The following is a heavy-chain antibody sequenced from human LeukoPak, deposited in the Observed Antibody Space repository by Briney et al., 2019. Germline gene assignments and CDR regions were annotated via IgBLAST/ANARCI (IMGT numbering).Heavy chain of an antibody. V-gene: IGHV3-30-3*01. CDR1: GFTFSSYA. CDR3: AKGRGLWFGELDP. Sequence: GGSLRLSCAASGFTFSSYAMHWVRQAPGKGLEWVAVISYDGSNKYYADSVKGRFTISRDNSKNTLYLQMNSLRAEDTAVYYCAKGRGLWFGELDPWGQGTLVTVSS. D-gene: IGHD3-10*01. J-gene: IGHJ5*02. CDR2: ISYDGSNK.